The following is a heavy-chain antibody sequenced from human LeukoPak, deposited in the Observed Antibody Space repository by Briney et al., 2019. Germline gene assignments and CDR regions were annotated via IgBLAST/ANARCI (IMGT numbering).Heavy chain of an antibody. CDR1: GGSVSSGSYY. J-gene: IGHJ4*02. CDR3: ARGGYYYDSSGYFSYFDY. D-gene: IGHD3-22*01. V-gene: IGHV4-61*01. CDR2: IYYSGST. Sequence: PSETLSLTCTVSGGSVSSGSYYWSWIRQPPRKGLEWIGYIYYSGSTNYNPSLKSRVTISVDTSKNQFSLKLSSVTAADTAVYYCARGGYYYDSSGYFSYFDYWGQGTLVTVSS.